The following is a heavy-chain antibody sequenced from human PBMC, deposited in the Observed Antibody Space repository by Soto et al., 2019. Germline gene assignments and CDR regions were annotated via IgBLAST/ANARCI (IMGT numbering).Heavy chain of an antibody. D-gene: IGHD3-22*01. V-gene: IGHV3-33*01. CDR2: IWYDGSNK. J-gene: IGHJ4*02. Sequence: QVQLVESGGGVVQPGRSLRLSCAASGFTFSSYGMHWVRQAPGKGLEWVAVIWYDGSNKYYADSVKGRFTISRDNSKNTLYLQMNSLRAEDTAVYYCAREFQEDYYDSSGRFDYWGQGTLVTVSS. CDR1: GFTFSSYG. CDR3: AREFQEDYYDSSGRFDY.